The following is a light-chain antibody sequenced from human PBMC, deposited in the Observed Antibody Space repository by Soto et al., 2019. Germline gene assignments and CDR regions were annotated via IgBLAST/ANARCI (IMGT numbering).Light chain of an antibody. CDR3: QQYSSLPHT. Sequence: ESVLTQSPGTLSLSPGERATLSCRATQSVTNNYFAWYQQKPGQSPRLLIYGVSSRATDIPDRFSGSGSGTDFTLTISRLGPEDFVVYYCQQYSSLPHTLGQGTTL. CDR2: GVS. V-gene: IGKV3-20*01. CDR1: QSVTNNY. J-gene: IGKJ2*01.